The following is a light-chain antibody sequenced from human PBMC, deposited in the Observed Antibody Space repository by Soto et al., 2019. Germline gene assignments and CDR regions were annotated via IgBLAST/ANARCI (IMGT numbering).Light chain of an antibody. Sequence: QSVLTQPRSVSGSPGQSVTISCTGTSSDVGAYNYVSWYQQHPGKAPKLMTYDVSKRPSGVPDRFSGSKSGNKASLTISGLQAEDEADYYCCSYADNYSYVFGTGTKVTVL. CDR3: CSYADNYSYV. CDR1: SSDVGAYNY. CDR2: DVS. J-gene: IGLJ1*01. V-gene: IGLV2-11*01.